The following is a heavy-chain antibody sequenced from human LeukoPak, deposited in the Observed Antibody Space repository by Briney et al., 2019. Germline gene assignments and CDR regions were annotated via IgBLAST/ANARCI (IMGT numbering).Heavy chain of an antibody. Sequence: GGSLRLSCAASGFTFSSYEMNWVRQAPGEGLEWVSYISSSSSTIYYADSVKGRFTVSRDNAKNSVYLQMNSLRAEDTAVYYCARLTRYAGDPWGQGTLVIVSS. V-gene: IGHV3-48*03. CDR3: ARLTRYAGDP. CDR2: ISSSSSTI. CDR1: GFTFSSYE. J-gene: IGHJ5*02. D-gene: IGHD3-9*01.